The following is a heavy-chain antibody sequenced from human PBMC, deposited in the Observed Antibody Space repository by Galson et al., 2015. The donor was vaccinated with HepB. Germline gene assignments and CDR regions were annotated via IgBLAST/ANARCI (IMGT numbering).Heavy chain of an antibody. D-gene: IGHD5-12*01. CDR1: GFTFSSYG. V-gene: IGHV3-30*18. J-gene: IGHJ4*02. CDR2: ISYDGSNK. CDR3: AKERGIVATYFDY. Sequence: SLRLSCAASGFTFSSYGMHWVRQAPGKGLEWVAVISYDGSNKYYADSVKGRFTISRDNSKNALYLQMNSLRAEDTAVYYCAKERGIVATYFDYWGQGTLVTVSS.